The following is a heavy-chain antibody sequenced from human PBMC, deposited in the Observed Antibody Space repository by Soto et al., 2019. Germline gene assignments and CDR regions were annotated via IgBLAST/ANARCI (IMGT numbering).Heavy chain of an antibody. CDR2: IYYSGST. V-gene: IGHV4-59*08. CDR1: GGSINSHY. J-gene: IGHJ4*02. CDR3: ARLPVLRYFDWPLYYFDY. D-gene: IGHD3-9*01. Sequence: SETLSLTCTVSGGSINSHYWSWIRQPPGQGLEWIGYIYYSGSTNYNPSLKSRVTMSVDTSKNQFSLKLSSVTAADTAVYYCARLPVLRYFDWPLYYFDYWGQGTLVTVSS.